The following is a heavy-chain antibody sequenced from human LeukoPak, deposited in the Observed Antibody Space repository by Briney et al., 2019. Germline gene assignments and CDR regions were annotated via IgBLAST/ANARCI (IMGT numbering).Heavy chain of an antibody. J-gene: IGHJ1*01. Sequence: PSETLSLTCTVSGGSISSGGCYWSWIRQHPGKGLEWIGYIYYSGSTYYNPSLKSRVTISVDTSKNQFSLKLSSVTAADTAVYYCARVPLMLGYCTNGVCPSGYFQHWGQGTLVTVSS. CDR1: GGSISSGGCY. V-gene: IGHV4-31*03. D-gene: IGHD2-8*01. CDR3: ARVPLMLGYCTNGVCPSGYFQH. CDR2: IYYSGST.